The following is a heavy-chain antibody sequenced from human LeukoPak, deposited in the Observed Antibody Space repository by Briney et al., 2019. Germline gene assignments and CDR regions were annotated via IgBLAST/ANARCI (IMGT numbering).Heavy chain of an antibody. J-gene: IGHJ4*02. CDR2: ISSSSSYI. V-gene: IGHV3-21*01. Sequence: GGSLRLSCAASGFTFSSYSMNWVRQAPGKGLEWVSSISSSSSYIYYADSVKGRFTISRDNAKNSLYLQMNSLRAEDTAVYYCARGAWTAYYLDYWGQGTLVTVSS. D-gene: IGHD3/OR15-3a*01. CDR3: ARGAWTAYYLDY. CDR1: GFTFSSYS.